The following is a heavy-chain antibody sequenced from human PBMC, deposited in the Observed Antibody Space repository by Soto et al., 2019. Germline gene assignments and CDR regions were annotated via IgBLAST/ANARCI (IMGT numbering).Heavy chain of an antibody. CDR2: INPSGGST. D-gene: IGHD2-15*01. CDR1: GYTFTSYY. J-gene: IGHJ4*02. CDR3: ARGYCSGGSCYVTSGNFGY. Sequence: ASVKVSCKASGYTFTSYYMHWVRQAPGQGLEWMGIINPSGGSTSYAQKFQGRVTMTRDTSTSTVYMELSSLRSEDTAVYYCARGYCSGGSCYVTSGNFGYWGQGTLVTVSS. V-gene: IGHV1-46*01.